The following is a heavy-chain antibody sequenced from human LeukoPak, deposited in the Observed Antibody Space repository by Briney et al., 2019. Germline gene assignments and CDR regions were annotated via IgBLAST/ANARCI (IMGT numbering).Heavy chain of an antibody. CDR2: ISYDGSNK. J-gene: IGHJ4*03. CDR3: VRVGYGGYWMNYFDF. V-gene: IGHV3-30*03. CDR1: GFIFSSYG. Sequence: PGRSLRLSCAASGFIFSSYGMHWVRQAPGKGLEWVAIISYDGSNKYYADSVKGRFTISRDNSKNTLYLQMSGLRAEDTAVYYCVRVGYGGYWMNYFDFWGQGTLVTVFS. D-gene: IGHD4-17*01.